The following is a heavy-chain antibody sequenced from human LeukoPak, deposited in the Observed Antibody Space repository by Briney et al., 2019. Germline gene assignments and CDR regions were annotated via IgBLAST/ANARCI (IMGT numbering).Heavy chain of an antibody. V-gene: IGHV3-48*04. J-gene: IGHJ4*02. Sequence: GGSLRLSCAASGFTFSSYSMNWVRQAPGKGLEWVSYISSSSSTIYYAGSVKGRFTISRDHVKNPLYLQMNSLRAEDTALYYCSNGRTSSGTLQHDYWGQGTLVTVSS. CDR3: SNGRTSSGTLQHDY. CDR1: GFTFSSYS. CDR2: ISSSSSTI. D-gene: IGHD6-19*01.